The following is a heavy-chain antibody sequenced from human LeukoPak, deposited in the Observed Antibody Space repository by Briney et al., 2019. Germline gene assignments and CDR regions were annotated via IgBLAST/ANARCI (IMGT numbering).Heavy chain of an antibody. J-gene: IGHJ5*02. V-gene: IGHV3-23*01. CDR3: AKHDPRRVVITNWFDP. CDR2: ISGSGGIT. Sequence: GGPLRLSCAASGFTFSAYAISWVRQAPGKGLEWVSAISGSGGITYYADSVKGRFTISRGNSKNTLYLQMNSLRAEDTAVYYCAKHDPRRVVITNWFDPWGQGTLVTVSS. D-gene: IGHD3-22*01. CDR1: GFTFSAYA.